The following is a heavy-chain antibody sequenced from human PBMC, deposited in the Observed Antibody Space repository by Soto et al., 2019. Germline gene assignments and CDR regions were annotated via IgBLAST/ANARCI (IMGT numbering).Heavy chain of an antibody. CDR1: GYTFTGYY. J-gene: IGHJ5*02. CDR2: INPNSGGT. D-gene: IGHD3-22*01. V-gene: IGHV1-2*02. Sequence: GASVKVSCKASGYTFTGYYMHWVRQAPGQGLEWMGWINPNSGGTNYAQKFQGRVTMTRDTSISTAYMELSRLRSDDTAVYYCAREEGTMIVVVITRSYNWFDPWGQGTLVTVS. CDR3: AREEGTMIVVVITRSYNWFDP.